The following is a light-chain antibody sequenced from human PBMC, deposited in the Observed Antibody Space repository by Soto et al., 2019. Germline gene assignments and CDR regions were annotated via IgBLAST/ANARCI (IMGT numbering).Light chain of an antibody. CDR1: QGISTY. J-gene: IGKJ4*01. CDR3: QQLYSFPLT. CDR2: AAS. V-gene: IGKV1-9*01. Sequence: DIQLTQSPSFLSASVGDRVAITCRASQGISTYLAGYQQKPGKAPNLLVYAASTLQSGVPSRFSGSGSGAEFTLTISSLRPEDFATYYCQQLYSFPLTFGGGTKVEIK.